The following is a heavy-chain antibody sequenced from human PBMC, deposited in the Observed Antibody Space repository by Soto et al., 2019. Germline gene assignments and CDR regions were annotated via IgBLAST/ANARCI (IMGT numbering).Heavy chain of an antibody. J-gene: IGHJ4*02. Sequence: QVQLVQSGAVVKKPGSSVRVSCKTSGDTFSSYTVNWVRQAPGQGLEWMGRIIPILGILNYAQKFQGRLTITADGSTSTVYMDLSSLRSDDTAVLYCARASDEFFDSWGQGTLVTVSS. CDR1: GDTFSSYT. CDR2: IIPILGIL. CDR3: ARASDEFFDS. D-gene: IGHD2-2*01. V-gene: IGHV1-69*02.